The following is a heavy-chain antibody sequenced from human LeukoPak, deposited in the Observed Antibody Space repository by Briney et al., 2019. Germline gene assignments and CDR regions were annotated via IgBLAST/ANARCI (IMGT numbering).Heavy chain of an antibody. D-gene: IGHD3-3*01. CDR3: ARLGAGPTYYDFWSGYSSFYFDY. V-gene: IGHV4-39*02. Sequence: KPSETLSLTCTVSGGSISSSSYYWGWIRQPPGKGLEWIVSIYYSGSTYYNPSLKSRITISIDTSKNHFSLKLSSVTAADTAVYYCARLGAGPTYYDFWSGYSSFYFDYWGQGTLVTVSS. CDR2: IYYSGST. J-gene: IGHJ4*02. CDR1: GGSISSSSYY.